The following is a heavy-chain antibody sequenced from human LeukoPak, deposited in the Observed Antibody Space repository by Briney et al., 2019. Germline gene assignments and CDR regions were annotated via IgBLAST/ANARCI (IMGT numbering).Heavy chain of an antibody. J-gene: IGHJ4*02. D-gene: IGHD5-18*01. V-gene: IGHV3-30*02. CDR3: AKSRGYSYGYEAYFDY. Sequence: GGSLRLSCAASGFTFSSYGMHWVRQAPGKGLEWVAFIRYDGSNKYYADSVKGRFTISRDNSKNTLYLQMNSLRAEDTAVHYCAKSRGYSYGYEAYFDYWGQGTLVTVSS. CDR1: GFTFSSYG. CDR2: IRYDGSNK.